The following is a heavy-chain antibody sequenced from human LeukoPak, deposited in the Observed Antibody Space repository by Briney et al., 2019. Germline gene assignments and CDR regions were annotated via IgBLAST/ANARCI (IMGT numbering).Heavy chain of an antibody. D-gene: IGHD2-21*02. CDR1: GFTFSSYS. CDR2: ISSGATYI. Sequence: PGGSLRLSCAASGFTFSSYSMNWVRRAPGKGLEWVSSISSGATYIYYADSLRGRFTISRDSAMDSVSLQMDSLRAGDTAVYYCTRGRRFCGGDCHSWFDSWGQGTLVTVSS. J-gene: IGHJ5*01. CDR3: TRGRRFCGGDCHSWFDS. V-gene: IGHV3-21*01.